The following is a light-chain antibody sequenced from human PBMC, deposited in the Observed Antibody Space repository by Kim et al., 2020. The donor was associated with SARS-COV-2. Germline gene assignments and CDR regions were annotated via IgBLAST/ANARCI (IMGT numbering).Light chain of an antibody. Sequence: AFGQTVRITCQGDSLRSYYASWYQQKPGQAPVLVIYGKNNRPSGIPDRFSGSSSGNTASLTITGAQAEDEADYYCNSRDSNDKSWVFGGGTQLTVL. CDR1: SLRSYY. J-gene: IGLJ3*02. CDR3: NSRDSNDKSWV. V-gene: IGLV3-19*01. CDR2: GKN.